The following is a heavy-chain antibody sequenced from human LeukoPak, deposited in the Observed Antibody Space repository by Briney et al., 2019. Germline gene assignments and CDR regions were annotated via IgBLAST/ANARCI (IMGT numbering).Heavy chain of an antibody. J-gene: IGHJ6*02. CDR2: INTNTGNP. V-gene: IGHV7-4-1*02. CDR1: GYTFTSYA. CDR3: ARQPLAAAGKSFYYYYYGMDV. Sequence: ASVKVSCKASGYTFTSYAMNWVRQAPGQGLEWMGWINTNTGNPTYAQGVTGRFVFSLDTSVSTAYLQISSLKAEDTAVYYCARQPLAAAGKSFYYYYYGMDVWGQGTTVTVSS. D-gene: IGHD6-13*01.